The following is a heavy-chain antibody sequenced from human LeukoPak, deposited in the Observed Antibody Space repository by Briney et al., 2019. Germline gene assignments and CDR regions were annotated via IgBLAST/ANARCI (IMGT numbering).Heavy chain of an antibody. CDR3: ARYGAAAGKENWFDP. Sequence: ASVKVSCKASGYTFTGYYMHWVRQAPGQGLEWMGWINPNSGGTNYAQKFQGRVTMTRDTSISTAYMELSSLRPEDTAVYYCARYGAAAGKENWFDPWGQGTLVTVSS. D-gene: IGHD6-13*01. J-gene: IGHJ5*02. V-gene: IGHV1-2*02. CDR1: GYTFTGYY. CDR2: INPNSGGT.